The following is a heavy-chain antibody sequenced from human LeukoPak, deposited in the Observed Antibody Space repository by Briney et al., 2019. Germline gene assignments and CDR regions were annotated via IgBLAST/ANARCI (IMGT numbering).Heavy chain of an antibody. CDR1: GFTFDSYA. V-gene: IGHV3-23*01. J-gene: IGHJ5*02. CDR3: AKGIGAFANNWFDP. Sequence: GGSLRLSCAASGFTFDSYAMSWVRQTPGKGLQWVASINTAGDNTYTVNPVEGRFTISRDNLKNTLYLQMNSLRVEDTAIYYCAKGIGAFANNWFDPWGQGTLVT. D-gene: IGHD4/OR15-4a*01. CDR2: INTAGDNT.